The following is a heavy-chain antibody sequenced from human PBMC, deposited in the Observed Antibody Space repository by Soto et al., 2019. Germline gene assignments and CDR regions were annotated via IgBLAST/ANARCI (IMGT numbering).Heavy chain of an antibody. CDR1: GGSISSGGYS. V-gene: IGHV4-30-2*01. J-gene: IGHJ6*02. Sequence: SETLSLTCAVSGGSISSGGYSWSWIRQPPGKGLEWIGYIYYSGSTYYNPSLKSRVTISVDTSKNQFSLKLSSVTAADTAVYYCARERRGIPLWGQGTTVTV. CDR2: IYYSGST. CDR3: ARERRGIPL. D-gene: IGHD2-21*01.